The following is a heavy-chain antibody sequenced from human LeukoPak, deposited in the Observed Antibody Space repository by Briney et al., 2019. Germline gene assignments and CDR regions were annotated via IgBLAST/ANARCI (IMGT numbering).Heavy chain of an antibody. Sequence: VASVKVSCKASGYTFTGCYMHWVRQAPGQGLEWMGWINPNSGGTNYAQKFQGRVTMTRDTSISTAYMELSRLRSDDTAVYYCARLSLKVLEWSPTKGKETHYFDYWGQGALVTVSS. CDR3: ARLSLKVLEWSPTKGKETHYFDY. J-gene: IGHJ4*02. V-gene: IGHV1-2*02. CDR1: GYTFTGCY. CDR2: INPNSGGT. D-gene: IGHD3-3*01.